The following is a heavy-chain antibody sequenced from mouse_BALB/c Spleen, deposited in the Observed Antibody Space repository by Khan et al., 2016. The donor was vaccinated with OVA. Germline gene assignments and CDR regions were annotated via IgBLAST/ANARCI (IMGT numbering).Heavy chain of an antibody. V-gene: IGHV1S137*01. CDR1: GYTFTDYA. D-gene: IGHD2-3*01. Sequence: QVQLQQSGPELVRPGVSVKISCKSSGYTFTDYAIYWVKQSHAKSLEWVGLISTYSGNTNYNQKFKVKATMTVDKSSSTAYMELARLTSEDSAIYYCARPAYDGYYDYWGQGTTLTVSS. J-gene: IGHJ2*01. CDR3: ARPAYDGYYDY. CDR2: ISTYSGNT.